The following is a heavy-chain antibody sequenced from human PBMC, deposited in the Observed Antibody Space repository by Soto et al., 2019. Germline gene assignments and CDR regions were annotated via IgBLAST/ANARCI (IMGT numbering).Heavy chain of an antibody. D-gene: IGHD3-3*01. CDR1: GFTFRSYA. J-gene: IGHJ3*02. Sequence: GGSLRLSCAASGFTFRSYAINWVRQAPGKGLEWVSGIRSSGNRTDYADSAKGRFTISRDNSKYTLYLQMNSLRAEDTAIYYCARFGSGSDAFDIWGQGTMVTVS. CDR2: IRSSGNRT. CDR3: ARFGSGSDAFDI. V-gene: IGHV3-23*01.